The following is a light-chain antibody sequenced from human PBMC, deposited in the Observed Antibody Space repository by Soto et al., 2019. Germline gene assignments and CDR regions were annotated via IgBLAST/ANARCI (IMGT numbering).Light chain of an antibody. V-gene: IGKV4-1*01. Sequence: DIVMTQSPDSLAVSLGERATINCKSSQSVLYSSNNKNYLAWYQQKPGQPPKLLIYWASTRESGVPDRFSGSGSGTDFTLTISSLQAEDVAVYYCQQYYGTGYTFGQGTKLEI. CDR3: QQYYGTGYT. CDR2: WAS. CDR1: QSVLYSSNNKNY. J-gene: IGKJ2*01.